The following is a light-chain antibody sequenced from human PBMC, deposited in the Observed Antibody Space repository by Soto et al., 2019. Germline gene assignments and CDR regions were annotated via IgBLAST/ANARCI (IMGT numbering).Light chain of an antibody. CDR2: AAS. CDR1: QGITND. Sequence: DIQMTQSPSSLSASVGYRVTITGRASQGITNDLGWYQQKPGKAPKRLIYAASTLQSGVPSRFSGSGSGTEFTLTISSLQPEDFATYYCLQQTSYPPSLTFGGGTKVDIK. J-gene: IGKJ4*01. CDR3: LQQTSYPPSLT. V-gene: IGKV1-17*01.